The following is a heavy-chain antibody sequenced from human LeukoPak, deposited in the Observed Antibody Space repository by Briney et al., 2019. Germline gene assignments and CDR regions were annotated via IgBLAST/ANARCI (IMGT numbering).Heavy chain of an antibody. J-gene: IGHJ4*02. D-gene: IGHD4-17*01. V-gene: IGHV3-23*01. CDR1: GFTFSSYA. CDR3: SKRVTTVTTSAY. CDR2: ISGSDGTT. Sequence: GGSLRLSCAASGFTFSSYAMNWVRQAPGKGLEWVSVISGSDGTTYYADSVKGRFTISRGNSKNTLYLQMNSLRAEDTAVYYCSKRVTTVTTSAYWGQGTLVTVSS.